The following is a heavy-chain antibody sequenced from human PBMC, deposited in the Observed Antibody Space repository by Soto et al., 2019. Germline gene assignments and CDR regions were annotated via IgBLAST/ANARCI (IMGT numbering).Heavy chain of an antibody. CDR3: ARGFYDDNSGYWY. CDR1: GGPITTSSFH. J-gene: IGHJ4*02. D-gene: IGHD3-22*01. CDR2: IYYNGST. V-gene: IGHV4-39*01. Sequence: SDPLSLTCNGSGGPITTSSFHWGWIRQPPGRGLEWIGSIYYNGSTYYNPSFKSRVTIPIDTSKSQFSLKLSSVTATDTAVYHCARGFYDDNSGYWYWGQG.